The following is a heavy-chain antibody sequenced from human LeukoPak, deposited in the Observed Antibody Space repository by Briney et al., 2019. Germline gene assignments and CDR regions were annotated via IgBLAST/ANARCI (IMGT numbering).Heavy chain of an antibody. CDR2: IIPIFGTA. Sequence: SVKVSCKASGGTFSSYAISWVRQAPGQGLEWMGGIIPIFGTANYAQKFQGRVTITADESTSTAYMELSSLRSEDTAVYYCARDNGGTAMAYYYYYYMDVWGKGTTVTISS. D-gene: IGHD5-18*01. CDR1: GGTFSSYA. CDR3: ARDNGGTAMAYYYYYYMDV. V-gene: IGHV1-69*01. J-gene: IGHJ6*03.